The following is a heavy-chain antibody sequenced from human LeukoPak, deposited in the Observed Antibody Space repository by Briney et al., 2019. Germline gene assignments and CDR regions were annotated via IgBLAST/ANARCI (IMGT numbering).Heavy chain of an antibody. V-gene: IGHV4-39*01. D-gene: IGHD4-17*01. CDR2: IYYSGST. J-gene: IGHJ3*02. Sequence: SETLSLTCTVSGGSISSSSYYWGWIRQPPGKGLEWIGSIYYSGSTYYNPSLKSRVTISVDTSKNQFSLKLSSVTAADTAVFYCARHEAFGDFVDAFDTWGPGTMVTVSS. CDR3: ARHEAFGDFVDAFDT. CDR1: GGSISSSSYY.